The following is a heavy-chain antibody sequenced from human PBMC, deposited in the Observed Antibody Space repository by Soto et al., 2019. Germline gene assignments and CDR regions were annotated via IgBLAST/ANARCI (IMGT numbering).Heavy chain of an antibody. CDR3: ARDSPIGSTFSGYDAIDY. CDR2: IIPLLSTS. D-gene: IGHD5-12*01. CDR1: GGPFSNDI. V-gene: IGHV1-69*08. Sequence: SVKVSCKASGGPFSNDIITWVRQAPGQGLEWMGRIIPLLSTSTYAQKFQGRLTITADRSSGTAYMELNSLRSEDTAVYYCARDSPIGSTFSGYDAIDYWGQGTLVTVSS. J-gene: IGHJ4*02.